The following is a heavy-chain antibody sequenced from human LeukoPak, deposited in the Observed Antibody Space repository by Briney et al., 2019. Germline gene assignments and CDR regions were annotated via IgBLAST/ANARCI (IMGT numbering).Heavy chain of an antibody. Sequence: GGSLRLSCTASGFTFRSNSMSWVRQAPGKGLEWVSAISGSGGATYYADTVKGRFTISRDNSKSTLYLQMSSLRAEDTAVYYCANPPRGPQFLAWLHWGFAHWGQGTLVTVSS. CDR1: GFTFRSNS. CDR2: ISGSGGAT. J-gene: IGHJ4*02. CDR3: ANPPRGPQFLAWLHWGFAH. D-gene: IGHD3-3*01. V-gene: IGHV3-23*01.